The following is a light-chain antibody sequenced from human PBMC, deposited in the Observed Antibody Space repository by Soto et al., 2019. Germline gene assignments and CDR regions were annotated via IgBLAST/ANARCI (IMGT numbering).Light chain of an antibody. Sequence: QSALTQPASVSGSPGQSITISCTGTSSDVGAYNYVSWYQHHPGKAPKLMIYEVTNRPSGVSNRFSASKSGNTASLTISGLQAEDEADYYCSSYTTSSTLVVFGRGTKVTVL. CDR1: SSDVGAYNY. J-gene: IGLJ2*01. V-gene: IGLV2-14*01. CDR3: SSYTTSSTLVV. CDR2: EVT.